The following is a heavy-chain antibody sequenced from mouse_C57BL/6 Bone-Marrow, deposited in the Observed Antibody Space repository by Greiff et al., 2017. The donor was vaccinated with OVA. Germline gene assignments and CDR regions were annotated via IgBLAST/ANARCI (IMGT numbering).Heavy chain of an antibody. D-gene: IGHD1-1*01. CDR3: ARDGSSSAWFAY. CDR1: GYTFTSYW. V-gene: IGHV1-69*01. CDR2: IDPSASYT. Sequence: QVQLQQPGAELVMPGASVKLSCKASGYTFTSYWMHWVKQRPGQGLEWIGEIDPSASYTNYNQKFKGKSTLTVAKSSSPAYMQLRSLTSEDSAVYYCARDGSSSAWFAYWGQGTLVTVSA. J-gene: IGHJ3*01.